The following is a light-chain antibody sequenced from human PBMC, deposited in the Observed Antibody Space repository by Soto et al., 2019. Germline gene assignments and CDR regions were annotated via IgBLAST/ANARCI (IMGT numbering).Light chain of an antibody. CDR1: QSVSSN. J-gene: IGKJ3*01. V-gene: IGKV3-20*01. Sequence: EIVMTQSPATLSVSPGERATLSCRASQSVSSNLAWYQQKPGQAPRLLIYGASGRATGIPDRFSGSGSGTDFTLTISRLEPEDFAVYYCQQYGSSRGFTFGPGTKVDIK. CDR3: QQYGSSRGFT. CDR2: GAS.